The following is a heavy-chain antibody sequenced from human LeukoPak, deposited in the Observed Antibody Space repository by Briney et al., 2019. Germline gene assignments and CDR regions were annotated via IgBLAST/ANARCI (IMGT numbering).Heavy chain of an antibody. J-gene: IGHJ5*02. CDR1: GFTFSSYS. CDR2: ISSSSSTI. Sequence: GGSLRLSCAASGFTFSSYSMNWVRQAPGKGLEWVSYISSSSSTIYYADSVKGRFTISRDNAKNSLYLQMNSLRAEDTAVYYCARDAAGYYDFWSGYWRQGAYNWFDPWGQGTLVTVSS. D-gene: IGHD3-3*01. V-gene: IGHV3-48*01. CDR3: ARDAAGYYDFWSGYWRQGAYNWFDP.